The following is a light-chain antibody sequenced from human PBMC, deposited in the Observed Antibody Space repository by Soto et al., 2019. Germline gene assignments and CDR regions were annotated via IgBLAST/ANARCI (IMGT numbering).Light chain of an antibody. V-gene: IGKV3-20*01. CDR2: GAS. J-gene: IGKJ5*01. CDR3: QQYGNSPPGT. Sequence: EIVLTQSPGTLYVSPGERATLSCRASQSVDNSHVAWYQQRRGLAPRILIYGASHRATGIPDRFSGSGSGTDFTLTINRLEPEDFAVYFCQQYGNSPPGTFGQGTRL. CDR1: QSVDNSH.